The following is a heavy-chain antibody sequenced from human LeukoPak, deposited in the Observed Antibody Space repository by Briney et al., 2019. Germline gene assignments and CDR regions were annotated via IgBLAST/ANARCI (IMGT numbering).Heavy chain of an antibody. CDR3: ARDYGGNIRGYFDD. V-gene: IGHV3-66*01. D-gene: IGHD4-23*01. CDR1: GFSVSSAY. Sequence: GGALRLSCADPGFSVSSAYMCWVREAPGKGLGWGSVIYSGGSTDYADSVKGRFTISRDNSKNKLFLQMSSLRVDDTAVYYCARDYGGNIRGYFDDWGQGTLVTVSS. CDR2: IYSGGST. J-gene: IGHJ4*02.